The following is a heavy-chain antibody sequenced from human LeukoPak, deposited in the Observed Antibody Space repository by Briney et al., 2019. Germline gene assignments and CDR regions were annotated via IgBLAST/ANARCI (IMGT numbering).Heavy chain of an antibody. CDR2: ISSSSSTI. CDR1: GFTFRAYS. CDR3: ARDLSYCTITSCSYYYYGMDV. D-gene: IGHD2-2*01. Sequence: PGGSLRLSCAASGFTFRAYSMNWVRQAPGKGPEWVSHISSSSSTIYYADSVKGRFTISRDNAKNSLYLQMNSLRAEDTAVYYCARDLSYCTITSCSYYYYGMDVWGQGTTVTVSS. V-gene: IGHV3-48*01. J-gene: IGHJ6*02.